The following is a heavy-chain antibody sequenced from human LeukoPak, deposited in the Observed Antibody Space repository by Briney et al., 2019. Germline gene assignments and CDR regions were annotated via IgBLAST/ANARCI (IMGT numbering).Heavy chain of an antibody. V-gene: IGHV3-33*06. CDR2: IWYDGSNK. CDR3: SKDPHSSGWFNWFDP. Sequence: PGGYLRLSCAASGFTFSSYGMHWVRQAPGKWLEWVAVIWYDGSNKYYADSVKGRFTISRDNSKNTLYLQMNSLRAEATAVYYCSKDPHSSGWFNWFDPWGQGTLVTVSS. CDR1: GFTFSSYG. D-gene: IGHD6-19*01. J-gene: IGHJ5*02.